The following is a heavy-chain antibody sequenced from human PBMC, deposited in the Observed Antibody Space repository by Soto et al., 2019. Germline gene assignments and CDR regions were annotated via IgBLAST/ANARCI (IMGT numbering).Heavy chain of an antibody. V-gene: IGHV1-2*02. CDR3: ATAMRGTVSLLSA. CDR1: GYPFNDNH. Sequence: QVQLVQSGAELRKPGASVKVSCKASGYPFNDNHIHWVRQAPGQGLEWMGWLNPYSGATTYGANYKGRINLTRDTSLSTSYMDLIGLRSDDTAVYYCATAMRGTVSLLSAWGQGTLVTVSS. J-gene: IGHJ5*01. D-gene: IGHD4-4*01. CDR2: LNPYSGAT.